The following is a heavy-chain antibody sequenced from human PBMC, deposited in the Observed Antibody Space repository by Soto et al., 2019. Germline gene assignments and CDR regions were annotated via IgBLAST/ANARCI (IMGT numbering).Heavy chain of an antibody. J-gene: IGHJ6*02. CDR3: AKATPRFIPSAGSYYYYGMDV. CDR1: GFTFSSYG. CDR2: ISYDGSNK. V-gene: IGHV3-30*18. Sequence: GGSLRLSCAASGFTFSSYGMHWVRQAPGKGLEWVAVISYDGSNKYYADSVKGRFTISRDNSKNTLYLQMNSLRAEDTAVYYCAKATPRFIPSAGSYYYYGMDVWGQGTTVTVSS. D-gene: IGHD3-16*02.